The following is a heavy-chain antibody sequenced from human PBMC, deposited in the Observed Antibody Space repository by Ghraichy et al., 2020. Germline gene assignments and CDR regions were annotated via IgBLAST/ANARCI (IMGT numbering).Heavy chain of an antibody. Sequence: SETLSLTCAVSGGSINSGSFSWSWIRQPPGKGLEWIGYIYQSGSTYYNPSLKSRVTISLDDSKNQFSLRLISVTAEDTAVYYCARAPYDDDGFYDDGFDVWGQGTMFTISS. CDR2: IYQSGST. CDR1: GGSINSGSFS. V-gene: IGHV4-30-2*01. CDR3: ARAPYDDDGFYDDGFDV. J-gene: IGHJ3*01. D-gene: IGHD3-22*01.